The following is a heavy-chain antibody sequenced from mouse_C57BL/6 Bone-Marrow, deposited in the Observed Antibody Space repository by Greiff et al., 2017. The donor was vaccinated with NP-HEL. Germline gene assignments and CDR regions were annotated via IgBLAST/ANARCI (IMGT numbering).Heavy chain of an antibody. V-gene: IGHV2-9-1*01. CDR1: GFSLTSYA. D-gene: IGHD2-1*01. CDR2: IWTGGGT. CDR3: ARLWYRFYYAMDY. Sequence: VQVVESGPGLVAPSQSLSITCTVSGFSLTSYAISWVRQPPGKGLEWLGVIWTGGGTNYNSALKSRLSISKDNSKSQVFLQMNSLQTDDTARYYCARLWYRFYYAMDYWGQGTSVTVSS. J-gene: IGHJ4*01.